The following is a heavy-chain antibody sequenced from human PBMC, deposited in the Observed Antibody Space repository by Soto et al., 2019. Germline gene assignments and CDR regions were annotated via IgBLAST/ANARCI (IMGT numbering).Heavy chain of an antibody. Sequence: GEALKISCKGFEYTFNNYWIAWVRQMSGKGLEWMGIIHPTDSDTRYSPSFQGQVTFSADKSINTAYLQWSSLKASDTAKYYCARLDYHYGSGSIPDVWGQGTTVTVSS. CDR1: EYTFNNYW. CDR2: IHPTDSDT. J-gene: IGHJ6*02. CDR3: ARLDYHYGSGSIPDV. D-gene: IGHD3-10*01. V-gene: IGHV5-51*01.